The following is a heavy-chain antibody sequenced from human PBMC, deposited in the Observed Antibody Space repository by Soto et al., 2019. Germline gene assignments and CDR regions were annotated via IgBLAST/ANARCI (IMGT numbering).Heavy chain of an antibody. CDR2: ISGSGGST. D-gene: IGHD1-26*01. V-gene: IGHV3-23*01. Sequence: LSCAASGFTFSSYGMSWVRQAPGKGLEWVSAISGSGGSTYYADSVKGRFTISRDNSKNTLYLQMNSLRAEDTAVFYCAKVPPQVGATLYYFDYWGQGTLVTVSS. CDR1: GFTFSSYG. CDR3: AKVPPQVGATLYYFDY. J-gene: IGHJ4*02.